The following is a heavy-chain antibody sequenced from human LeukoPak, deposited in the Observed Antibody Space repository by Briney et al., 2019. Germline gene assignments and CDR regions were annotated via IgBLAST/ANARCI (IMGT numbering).Heavy chain of an antibody. CDR3: ARDGTYYDFWSGYLYYYYHGMDV. D-gene: IGHD3-3*01. CDR2: INAGNGNT. Sequence: ASVKVSCKASGYTFTSYAMHWVRQAPGQRLEWMGWINAGNGNTKYSQKFQGRVTITRDTSASTAYMELSSLRSEDTAVYYCARDGTYYDFWSGYLYYYYHGMDVWGQGTTVTVSS. V-gene: IGHV1-3*01. CDR1: GYTFTSYA. J-gene: IGHJ6*02.